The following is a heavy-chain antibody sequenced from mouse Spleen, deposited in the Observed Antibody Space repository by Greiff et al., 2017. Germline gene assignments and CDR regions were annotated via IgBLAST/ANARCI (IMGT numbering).Heavy chain of an antibody. CDR2: ISYDGSN. Sequence: EVKLMESGPGLVKPSQSLSLTCSVTGYSITSGYYWNWIRQFPGNKLEWMGYISYDGSNNYNPSLKNRISITRDTSKNQFFLKLNSVTTEDTATYYCARAGMITGYFDVWGAGTTVTVSS. CDR3: ARAGMITGYFDV. CDR1: GYSITSGYY. V-gene: IGHV3-6*01. D-gene: IGHD2-4*01. J-gene: IGHJ1*01.